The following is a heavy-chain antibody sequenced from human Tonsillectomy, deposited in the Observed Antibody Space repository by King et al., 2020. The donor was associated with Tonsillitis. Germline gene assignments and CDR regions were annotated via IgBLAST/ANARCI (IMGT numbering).Heavy chain of an antibody. V-gene: IGHV1-2*06. CDR1: GYTFSGYY. CDR2: MNPYSAGT. Sequence: VQLVESGAEVKKPGASVKVSCKASGYTFSGYYIHWVRQAPGQGLEWVGLMNPYSAGTNFAQKFQGRVTMTRDTSISTAYMDMTRLTSDDTAVYFCARQRGPVETESLREGYFDYWGQGTLVTVSS. D-gene: IGHD4-23*01. CDR3: ARQRGPVETESLREGYFDY. J-gene: IGHJ4*02.